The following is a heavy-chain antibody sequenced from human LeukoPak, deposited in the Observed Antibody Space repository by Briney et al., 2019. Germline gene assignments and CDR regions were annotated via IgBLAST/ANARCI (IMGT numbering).Heavy chain of an antibody. Sequence: SSETLSLTCTVSGGSISSGSYYWSWIRQPAGKGLEWIGRIYTSGSTNYNPSLKSQVTISVDTSKNQFSLKLSSVTAADTAVYYCARATYYDLFFDYWGQGTLVTVSS. CDR1: GGSISSGSYY. J-gene: IGHJ4*02. D-gene: IGHD3-3*01. CDR3: ARATYYDLFFDY. V-gene: IGHV4-61*02. CDR2: IYTSGST.